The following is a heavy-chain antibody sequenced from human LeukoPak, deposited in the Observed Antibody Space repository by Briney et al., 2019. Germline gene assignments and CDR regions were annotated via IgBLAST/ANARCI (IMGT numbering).Heavy chain of an antibody. CDR3: ARVHLGYCSGGSCYPIYYFDY. CDR1: GGSFSGYY. D-gene: IGHD2-15*01. J-gene: IGHJ4*02. CDR2: INHSGST. Sequence: KPSETLSLTCAVYGGSFSGYYWSWIRQPPGKGLEWIGEINHSGSTNYNPSLKSRVTISVDTSKNQFSLKLSSVTAADTAVYYCARVHLGYCSGGSCYPIYYFDYWGQGTLVTVSS. V-gene: IGHV4-34*01.